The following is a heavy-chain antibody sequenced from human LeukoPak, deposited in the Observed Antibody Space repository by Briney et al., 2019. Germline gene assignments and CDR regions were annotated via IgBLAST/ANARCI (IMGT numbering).Heavy chain of an antibody. J-gene: IGHJ3*02. CDR2: ISYDGSNK. V-gene: IGHV3-30*18. CDR3: AKDQVGLRAFDI. Sequence: PGGSLRLSCAASGFTFRSYEVNWVRQAPGKGLEWVAVISYDGSNKYYADSVKGRFTISRDNSKNTLYLQMNSLRAEDTAVYYCAKDQVGLRAFDIWGQGTMVTVSS. D-gene: IGHD3-16*01. CDR1: GFTFRSYE.